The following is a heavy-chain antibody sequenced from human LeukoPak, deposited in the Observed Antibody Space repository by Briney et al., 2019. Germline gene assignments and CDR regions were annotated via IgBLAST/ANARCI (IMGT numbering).Heavy chain of an antibody. V-gene: IGHV3-74*01. D-gene: IGHD2-2*01. Sequence: PGGSLRLSCAASGFTFSGYWMHWVRQAPGKGLVWVSRIESDGVSTNYADSVKGRFTISRDNAKNTLYLQMNSLRAEDTAVYYCARIASRDYFDYWGQGTLVTVSS. CDR2: IESDGVST. J-gene: IGHJ4*02. CDR1: GFTFSGYW. CDR3: ARIASRDYFDY.